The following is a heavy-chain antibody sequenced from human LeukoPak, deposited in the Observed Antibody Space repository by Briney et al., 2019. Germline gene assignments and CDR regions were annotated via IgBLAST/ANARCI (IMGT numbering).Heavy chain of an antibody. CDR2: ISGDGSTR. J-gene: IGHJ4*02. CDR3: ATLGVLLIYATFDY. D-gene: IGHD2-8*01. V-gene: IGHV3-48*03. CDR1: GFIFSSYE. Sequence: TGGSLRLSCTASGFIFSSYEMNWVSQAPGKGLEWVSYISGDGSTRSYADSVRGRFTISRDNAQNSLCLQMNSLRAEDTAVYYCATLGVLLIYATFDYWGQGTLVTVSS.